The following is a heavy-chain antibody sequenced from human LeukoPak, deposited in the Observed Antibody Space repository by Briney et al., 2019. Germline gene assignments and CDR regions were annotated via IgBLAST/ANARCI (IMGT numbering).Heavy chain of an antibody. CDR1: GFTFSSYS. J-gene: IGHJ4*02. CDR2: ISSSSYI. Sequence: PGGSLRLSCAASGFTFSSYSMDWVRQAPGKGLEWVSSISSSSYIYYADSVKGRFTISRDNAKNSLYLQMNSLRAEDTAVYYCATLPYYYDSSGSYYFDYWGQGTLVTVSS. CDR3: ATLPYYYDSSGSYYFDY. V-gene: IGHV3-21*01. D-gene: IGHD3-22*01.